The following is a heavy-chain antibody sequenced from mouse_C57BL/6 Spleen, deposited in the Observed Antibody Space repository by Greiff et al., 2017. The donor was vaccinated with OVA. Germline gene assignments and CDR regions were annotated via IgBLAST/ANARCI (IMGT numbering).Heavy chain of an antibody. D-gene: IGHD2-9*01. CDR1: GYTFTSYG. CDR2: IYPRSGNT. V-gene: IGHV1-81*01. CDR3: ARDPTMVTTTASYYYAMDY. Sequence: VQLVESGAELARPGASVKLSCKASGYTFTSYGISWVKQRTGQGLEWIGEIYPRSGNTYYNEKFKGKATLTADKSSSTAYMELRSLTSEDSAVYFCARDPTMVTTTASYYYAMDYWGQGTSVTVSS. J-gene: IGHJ4*01.